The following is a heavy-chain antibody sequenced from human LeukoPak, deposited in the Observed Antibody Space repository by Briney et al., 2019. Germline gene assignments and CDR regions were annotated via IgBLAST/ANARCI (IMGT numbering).Heavy chain of an antibody. Sequence: GGSLRLSCAASGFTFSGYWMHWVRQTPGKGLVWVSRINGDGSSTNYADSVKGRFTIPRDNAKNTLYLQMNSLRAEDTAVYYCSTQEAGTVYWGQGTLVTVSS. CDR2: INGDGSST. CDR1: GFTFSGYW. D-gene: IGHD6-19*01. V-gene: IGHV3-74*01. J-gene: IGHJ4*02. CDR3: STQEAGTVY.